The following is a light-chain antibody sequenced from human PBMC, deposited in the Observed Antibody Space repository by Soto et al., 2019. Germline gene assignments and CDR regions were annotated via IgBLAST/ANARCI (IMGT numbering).Light chain of an antibody. J-gene: IGKJ1*01. CDR3: QHGNDYSWT. V-gene: IGKV1-5*03. Sequence: DIHMTQSPSTLSAPVGDRVTITCRASQRIRIWLAGYQQKPGKAPNLLIYKTTSFDTRVAARFSASGSDTELTLTFGSLPADEIATHYCQHGNDYSWTFCQGTTVEV. CDR2: KTT. CDR1: QRIRIW.